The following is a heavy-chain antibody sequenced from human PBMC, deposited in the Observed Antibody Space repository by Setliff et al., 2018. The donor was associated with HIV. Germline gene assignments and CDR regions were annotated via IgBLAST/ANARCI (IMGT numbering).Heavy chain of an antibody. CDR2: INHSGST. CDR1: GGSFSGYY. Sequence: SETLSLTCAVYGGSFSGYYWIWIRQPPGKGLEWIAEINHSGSTKYNPSLKSRVTISVDTSKNQFSLRLYSVTAADTAVYYCARAYEGSSPGGAFDIWGQGTMVTVSS. D-gene: IGHD6-6*01. CDR3: ARAYEGSSPGGAFDI. J-gene: IGHJ3*02. V-gene: IGHV4-34*01.